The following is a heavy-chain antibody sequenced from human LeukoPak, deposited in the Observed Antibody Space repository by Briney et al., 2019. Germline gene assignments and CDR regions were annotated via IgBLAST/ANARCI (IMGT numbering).Heavy chain of an antibody. CDR1: GYTFTSYG. D-gene: IGHD4-11*01. CDR3: ARDLDSYSNRDC. Sequence: ASVKVSCKASGYTFTSYGISWVRQAPGQGLEWMGWISAYNGNTNYAQKLQGRVTMTTDTATSTAYMELRSLRSDDTAVYYCARDLDSYSNRDCWGQGTLVTVSS. J-gene: IGHJ4*02. V-gene: IGHV1-18*01. CDR2: ISAYNGNT.